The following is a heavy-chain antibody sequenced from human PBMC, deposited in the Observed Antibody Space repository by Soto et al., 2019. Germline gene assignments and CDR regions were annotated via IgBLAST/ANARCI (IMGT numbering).Heavy chain of an antibody. CDR3: ARVRAVAGVP. CDR1: GFSLSSYW. CDR2: ISQDGSEK. Sequence: GGSLRLSCVGSGFSLSSYWMSWVRQAPGKGLEWLANISQDGSEKNYVDSVKGRFTISRDNGKDSVYLQMNSLRAEDTAVYFCARVRAVAGVPWGQGTLVTVSS. J-gene: IGHJ5*02. D-gene: IGHD6-19*01. V-gene: IGHV3-7*04.